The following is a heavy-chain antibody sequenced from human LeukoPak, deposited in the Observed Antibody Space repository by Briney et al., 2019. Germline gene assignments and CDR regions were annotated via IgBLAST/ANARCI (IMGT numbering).Heavy chain of an antibody. V-gene: IGHV4-4*07. Sequence: SETLSLTCTVSGGSISSYYWSWIRQPAGKGLEWIGRIYTSGSTNYNPSLKSRVTMSVDTSKNQFSLKLSSVTAADTAVYYCXRXXDLNYGSGSTTRAKVDIWGQGTMVTVSS. D-gene: IGHD3-10*01. J-gene: IGHJ3*02. CDR3: XRXXDLNYGSGSTTRAKVDI. CDR2: IYTSGST. CDR1: GGSISSYY.